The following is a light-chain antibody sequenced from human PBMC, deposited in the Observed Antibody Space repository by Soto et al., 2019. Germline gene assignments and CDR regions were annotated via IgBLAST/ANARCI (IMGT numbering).Light chain of an antibody. CDR1: SSDVGSYNL. CDR2: EGS. J-gene: IGLJ1*01. CDR3: CSYAGSSTPYV. Sequence: QSALTQPASVSGSPGQSITISCTGTSSDVGSYNLVSWYQQHPGKAPKLMIYEGSKRPSGVSNRFSGSKSGNTASLTISGLQAEDEAEYYCCSYAGSSTPYVFGTGNKVTVL. V-gene: IGLV2-23*01.